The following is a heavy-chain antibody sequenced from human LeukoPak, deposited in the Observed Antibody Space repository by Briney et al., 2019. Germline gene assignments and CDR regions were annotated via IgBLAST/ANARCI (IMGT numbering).Heavy chain of an antibody. CDR3: AKDGDYATAGTFDY. D-gene: IGHD4-17*01. Sequence: PGGSLRLSCAGSGFSFSSHGMNWVRQAPGKGLEWVSGISPSGDITYYTDSVRGRFTISRDNSKNTLSLQMNSLRAEDTAVYYCAKDGDYATAGTFDYWGQGTLVTVSS. V-gene: IGHV3-23*01. CDR2: ISPSGDIT. J-gene: IGHJ4*02. CDR1: GFSFSSHG.